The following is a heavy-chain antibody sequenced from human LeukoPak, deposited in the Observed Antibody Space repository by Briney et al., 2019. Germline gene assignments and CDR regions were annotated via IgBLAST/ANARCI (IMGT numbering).Heavy chain of an antibody. CDR2: INHSGST. V-gene: IGHV4-34*01. CDR3: ARERVSWYRSNAFDI. D-gene: IGHD6-13*01. CDR1: GGSFSGYY. Sequence: PSETLSLTCAVYGGSFSGYYWSWIRQPPGKGLEWIGEINHSGSTNYNPSLKSRVTISVDTSKNQLSLKLSSVTAADTAVYYCARERVSWYRSNAFDIWGQGTMVTVSS. J-gene: IGHJ3*02.